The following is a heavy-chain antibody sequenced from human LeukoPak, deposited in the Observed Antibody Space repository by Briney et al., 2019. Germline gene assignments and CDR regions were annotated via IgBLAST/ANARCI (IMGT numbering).Heavy chain of an antibody. CDR2: ISSSGSTI. Sequence: GGSLRLSCAASGFTFSSYEMNWVRQAPGKGLEWVSYISSSGSTIYYAYSVEGRFTVSRDNAKNSLYLQMNSLRAEDTAVYYCARDSTAAGTPRGWYYYYYMDVWGKGTTVTISS. CDR1: GFTFSSYE. D-gene: IGHD6-13*01. V-gene: IGHV3-48*03. CDR3: ARDSTAAGTPRGWYYYYYMDV. J-gene: IGHJ6*03.